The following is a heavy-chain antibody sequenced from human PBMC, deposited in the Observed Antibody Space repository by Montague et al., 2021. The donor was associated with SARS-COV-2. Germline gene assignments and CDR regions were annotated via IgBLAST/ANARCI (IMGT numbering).Heavy chain of an antibody. Sequence: SLRLSCAASGFSFRSYAMNWVRQAPGKGLEWVSGISYTSGSTYYADSVKGRFTISRDNSKNTVYLQMNSLRAEDTAVYYCAKGVDASGSYRSTLGYWGQGTVVTVSS. J-gene: IGHJ4*02. V-gene: IGHV3-23*01. D-gene: IGHD3-10*01. CDR2: ISYTSGST. CDR3: AKGVDASGSYRSTLGY. CDR1: GFSFRSYA.